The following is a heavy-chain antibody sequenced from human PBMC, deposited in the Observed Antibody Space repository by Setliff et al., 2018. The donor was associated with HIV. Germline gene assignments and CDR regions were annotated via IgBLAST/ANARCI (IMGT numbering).Heavy chain of an antibody. Sequence: GASVKVSCRASGGTFSSYAISWVRQAPGQGLEWMGGLIPIFGTANYAQKFQGRVTITTDESTSTAYMELSSLRSEDTAVYYCARRNRGAFDIWGQGTMVTVSS. J-gene: IGHJ3*02. CDR3: ARRNRGAFDI. CDR2: LIPIFGTA. CDR1: GGTFSSYA. V-gene: IGHV1-69*05.